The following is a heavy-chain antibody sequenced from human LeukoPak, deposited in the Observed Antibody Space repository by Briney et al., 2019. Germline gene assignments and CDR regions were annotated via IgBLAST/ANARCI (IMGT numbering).Heavy chain of an antibody. CDR2: ISGSGGST. V-gene: IGHV3-23*01. Sequence: GGFLRLSCAASGFTFSSYAMSWVRQAPGKGLEWVSAISGSGGSTYYADSVKGRFTISRDNSKNTLYLQMNSLRAEDTAVYYCAKAVTAYSSSWHPTGDYWGQGTLVTVSS. CDR1: GFTFSSYA. CDR3: AKAVTAYSSSWHPTGDY. J-gene: IGHJ4*02. D-gene: IGHD6-13*01.